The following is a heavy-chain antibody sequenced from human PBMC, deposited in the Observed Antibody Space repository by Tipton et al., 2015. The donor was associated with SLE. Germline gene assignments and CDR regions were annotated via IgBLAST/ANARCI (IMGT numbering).Heavy chain of an antibody. CDR1: GGSLTNYF. CDR2: VHSSGRT. J-gene: IGHJ5*02. D-gene: IGHD6-6*01. CDR3: ARGGASSKWLDP. V-gene: IGHV4-4*07. Sequence: TLSLTCTVSGGSLTNYFWRWIRQSAGEGLEWIGRVHSSGRTHYSPSLSSRVTVSVDTSKNQFSLKLTSVTAADTAVYYCARGGASSKWLDPWGQGTLVTVSS.